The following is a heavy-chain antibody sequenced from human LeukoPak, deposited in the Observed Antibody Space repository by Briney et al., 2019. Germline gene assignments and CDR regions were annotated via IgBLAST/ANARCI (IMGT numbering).Heavy chain of an antibody. Sequence: GGSLRLPCAASGFTFSSYAMSWVRQAPGKGLEWVSAISGSGGSTYYADSVMGRFTISRDNSKNTLYLQMNSLRAEDTAVYYCAKDGYYGSGPPDYWGQGTLVTVSS. CDR1: GFTFSSYA. D-gene: IGHD3-10*01. J-gene: IGHJ4*02. V-gene: IGHV3-23*01. CDR2: ISGSGGST. CDR3: AKDGYYGSGPPDY.